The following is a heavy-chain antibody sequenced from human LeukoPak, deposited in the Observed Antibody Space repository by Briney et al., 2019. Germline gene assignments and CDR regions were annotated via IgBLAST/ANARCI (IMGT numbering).Heavy chain of an antibody. CDR1: GFTFSSYC. D-gene: IGHD1-14*01. J-gene: IGHJ4*02. Sequence: PGGSLRLSCAASGFTFSSYCVNWVRQAPGKGLEWVSVIYSGGSTYYADSVKGRFTISRDNSKNTLYLQMNSLRAEDTAVYYCARAPFEPLLYFDYWGQGTLVTVSS. V-gene: IGHV3-53*01. CDR2: IYSGGST. CDR3: ARAPFEPLLYFDY.